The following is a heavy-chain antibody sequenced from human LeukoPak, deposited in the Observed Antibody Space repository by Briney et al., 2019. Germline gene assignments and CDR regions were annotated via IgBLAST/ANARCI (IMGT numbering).Heavy chain of an antibody. D-gene: IGHD6-19*01. V-gene: IGHV4-59*12. CDR2: IYNSGSS. Sequence: PSETLSLTCTVSGGSISSYYWNWIRQPPGKGLEWIGYIYNSGSSNYNPSLKSRVTISVDTSKNQFSLKLSSVTAADTAVYYCARGEKRLQWPFDYWGQGTLVTVSS. J-gene: IGHJ4*02. CDR3: ARGEKRLQWPFDY. CDR1: GGSISSYY.